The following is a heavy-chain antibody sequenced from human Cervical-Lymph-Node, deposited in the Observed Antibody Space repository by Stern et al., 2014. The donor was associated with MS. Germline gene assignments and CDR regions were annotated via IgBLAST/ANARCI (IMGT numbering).Heavy chain of an antibody. V-gene: IGHV1-46*03. D-gene: IGHD6-13*01. CDR3: ARDKGIITAAGYYLDY. CDR1: GDTFTNYY. CDR2: INPSVVST. Sequence: VQLGQSGAEVKEPGASVKVSCKASGDTFTNYYVHWVRQAPGQGLEWMGIINPSVVSTSYAQKFQGRLTMTRDTSTSTDYMELSSLRSEDTAVYFCARDKGIITAAGYYLDYWGQGTLVTVSS. J-gene: IGHJ4*02.